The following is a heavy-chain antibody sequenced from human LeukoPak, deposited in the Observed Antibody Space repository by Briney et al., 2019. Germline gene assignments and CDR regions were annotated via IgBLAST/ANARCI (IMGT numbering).Heavy chain of an antibody. D-gene: IGHD5-24*01. CDR3: ARDHGDGYNYLDY. V-gene: IGHV3-21*01. CDR2: ISSSSSYI. CDR1: GFTFSSYS. Sequence: PGGSLRLSCAASGFTFSSYSMNWVRQAPGKGLEWVSSISSSSSYIYYADSVKGRFTISRDNAKNSLYLQMNSLRAEDTAVYYCARDHGDGYNYLDYWGQGTLVTVPS. J-gene: IGHJ4*02.